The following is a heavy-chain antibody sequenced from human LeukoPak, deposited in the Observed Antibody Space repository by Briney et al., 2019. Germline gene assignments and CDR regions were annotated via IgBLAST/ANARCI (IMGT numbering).Heavy chain of an antibody. CDR2: ITGSGGST. V-gene: IGHV3-23*01. D-gene: IGHD3-10*01. CDR1: GFPFDNFA. CDR3: ARELFDFDY. J-gene: IGHJ4*02. Sequence: GSLSLSCAPSGFPFDNFAMTWVRQAPGKGLEWVSEITGSGGSTYYEDSVKGRFTISRDNSKNTLYLQMNSLRAEDTAIYYCARELFDFDYWGQGTLVTVSS.